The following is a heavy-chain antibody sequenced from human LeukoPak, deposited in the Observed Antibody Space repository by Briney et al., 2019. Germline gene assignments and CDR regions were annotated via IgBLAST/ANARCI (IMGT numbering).Heavy chain of an antibody. CDR2: IWYDGSNK. Sequence: PGGSLRLSCAASGFTFSSYGMHWVRQAPGKGLEWVAVIWYDGSNKCYADSVKGRFTISRDNSKNTLYLQMNSLRAEDTAVYYCAVDYGEYYYGMDVWGQGTTVTVSS. D-gene: IGHD4-17*01. J-gene: IGHJ6*02. CDR3: AVDYGEYYYGMDV. V-gene: IGHV3-33*01. CDR1: GFTFSSYG.